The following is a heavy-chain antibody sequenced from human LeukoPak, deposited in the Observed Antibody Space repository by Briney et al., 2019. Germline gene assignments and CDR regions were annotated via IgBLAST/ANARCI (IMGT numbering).Heavy chain of an antibody. CDR1: GGSISSYY. V-gene: IGHV4-59*01. CDR2: IYYSGST. Sequence: PSETLSLTYTVSGGSISSYYWSWIRQPPGKGLEWIGYIYYSGSTNYNPSLKSRVTISVDTSKNQFSLKLSSVTAADTAVYYCARDPGYDIKSWYYYGMDVWGKGTTVTVSS. D-gene: IGHD3-9*01. J-gene: IGHJ6*04. CDR3: ARDPGYDIKSWYYYGMDV.